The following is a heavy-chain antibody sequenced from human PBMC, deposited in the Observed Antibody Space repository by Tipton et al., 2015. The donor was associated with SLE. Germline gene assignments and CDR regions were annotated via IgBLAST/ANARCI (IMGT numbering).Heavy chain of an antibody. Sequence: SLRLSCAASGFTFRSYGMHWVRQAPGKGLEWVAVIWFDGSNKDYADSVKGRFTISRDNSKNTLYLQMNSLRVEDTAVYYCARVLRNRVYGLDVWGQGTTGTVSS. D-gene: IGHD2/OR15-2a*01. CDR3: ARVLRNRVYGLDV. J-gene: IGHJ6*02. CDR2: IWFDGSNK. CDR1: GFTFRSYG. V-gene: IGHV3-33*01.